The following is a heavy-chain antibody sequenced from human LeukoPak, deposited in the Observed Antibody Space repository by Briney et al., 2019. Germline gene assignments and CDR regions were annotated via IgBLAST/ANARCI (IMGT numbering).Heavy chain of an antibody. CDR3: AREPGIAAAGAFDY. V-gene: IGHV3-30-3*01. CDR2: ISYDGSSK. Sequence: PGGSLRLSCAASGFTFTNDWMNWVRQVPGKGLEWVAVISYDGSSKYYADSVKGRFTISRDNSKNTLYLQMNSLRAEDTAVYYCAREPGIAAAGAFDYWGQGTLVTVSS. CDR1: GFTFTNDW. J-gene: IGHJ4*02. D-gene: IGHD6-13*01.